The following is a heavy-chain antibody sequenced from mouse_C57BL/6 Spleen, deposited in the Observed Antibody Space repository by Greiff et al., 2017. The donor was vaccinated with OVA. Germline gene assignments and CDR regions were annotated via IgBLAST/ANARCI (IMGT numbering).Heavy chain of an antibody. D-gene: IGHD3-2*02. V-gene: IGHV5-9-1*02. J-gene: IGHJ2*01. CDR1: GFTFSSYA. Sequence: EVQLVESGEGLVKPGGSLKLSCAASGFTFSSYAMSWVRQTPEKRLEWIAYISSGGGYIYYAATVKGRFTISRDTARNTLYLQMSSLKSEDTAMDYCTRDSAGYPFDYWGQGTTLTVSS. CDR3: TRDSAGYPFDY. CDR2: ISSGGGYI.